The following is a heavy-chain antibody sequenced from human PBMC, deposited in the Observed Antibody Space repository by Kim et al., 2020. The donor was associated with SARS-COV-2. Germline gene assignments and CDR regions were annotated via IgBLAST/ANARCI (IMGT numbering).Heavy chain of an antibody. J-gene: IGHJ6*02. CDR1: GFIFSDYA. CDR3: ARDSPWRISMIPGVTFKYYGMDV. D-gene: IGHD3-10*01. V-gene: IGHV3-23*01. CDR2: ISDRGGSI. Sequence: GGSLRLSCAASGFIFSDYAMNWVRQAPGKGLEWVAVISDRGGSINYADSVRGRFTISRDNSKNTLYLQMSSLRAEDTAVYFCARDSPWRISMIPGVTFKYYGMDVWGQGTTVTVS.